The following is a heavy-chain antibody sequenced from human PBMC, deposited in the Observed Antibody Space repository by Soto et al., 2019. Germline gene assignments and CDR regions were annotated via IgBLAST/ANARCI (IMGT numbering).Heavy chain of an antibody. CDR3: SRGLGSGDF. CDR2: INPNGGST. CDR1: GYTFTNFY. J-gene: IGHJ4*02. Sequence: QVQLVQSGAEVKGPGASVKVSCKTSGYTFTNFYMHWVRQAPGQGLEWMAIINPNGGSTNYAQRFQGRVILTSDTPTNTVYMQLSNLRSEDTAVYYCSRGLGSGDFWGQGTLVTVSS. V-gene: IGHV1-46*03. D-gene: IGHD3-3*01.